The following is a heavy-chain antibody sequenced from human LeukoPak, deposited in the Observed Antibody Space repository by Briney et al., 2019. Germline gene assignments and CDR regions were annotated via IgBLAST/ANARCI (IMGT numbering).Heavy chain of an antibody. CDR3: ARGPWLVRAVDY. Sequence: PSETLSLTCTVSGYSISSGYYWGWIRQPPGKGLEWIGSIYHSGSTYYNPSLKSRVTISVDTSKNQFSLKLSSVTAADTAVYYCARGPWLVRAVDYWGQGTLVTVSS. CDR1: GYSISSGYY. J-gene: IGHJ4*02. D-gene: IGHD6-19*01. V-gene: IGHV4-38-2*02. CDR2: IYHSGST.